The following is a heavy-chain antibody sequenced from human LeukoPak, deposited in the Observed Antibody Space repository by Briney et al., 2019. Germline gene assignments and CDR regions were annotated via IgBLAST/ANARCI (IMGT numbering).Heavy chain of an antibody. Sequence: PSETLSLTCTVSDGSISTTSYYWGWIRQPPGKGLEWIVTIYYSGSAYYNPSLKSRVTISVDTSNNQFSLKMSSVTAADTAVYYCARGRGFDPWGQGTLVTVSS. CDR2: IYYSGSA. V-gene: IGHV4-39*07. CDR3: ARGRGFDP. J-gene: IGHJ5*02. CDR1: DGSISTTSYY.